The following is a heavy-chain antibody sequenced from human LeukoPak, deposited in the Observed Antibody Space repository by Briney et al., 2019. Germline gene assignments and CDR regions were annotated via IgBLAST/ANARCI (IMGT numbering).Heavy chain of an antibody. CDR1: GFTFSSYS. V-gene: IGHV3-21*01. CDR3: ARQDYGDYWWFDP. D-gene: IGHD4-17*01. J-gene: IGHJ5*02. CDR2: ISSSSSYI. Sequence: PGGSLRLSSAASGFTFSSYSMNWVRQAPGKGLEWVSSISSSSSYIYYADSVKGRFTISRDNAKNSLYLQMNSLRAEDTAVYYCARQDYGDYWWFDPWGQGTLVTVFS.